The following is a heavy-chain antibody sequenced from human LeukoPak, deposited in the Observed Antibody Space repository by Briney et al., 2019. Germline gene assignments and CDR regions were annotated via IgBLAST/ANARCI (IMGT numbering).Heavy chain of an antibody. Sequence: GESLRLSCAASGFIFSNYAMSWVRQAPGKGLEWVSAIGGRDGGTYYADSVKGRFTVSRDDPKNTLYLQMNTVRAEDTAVYYCAKWGDYDILTGYYVPDYWGQGTLVTVSS. CDR1: GFIFSNYA. V-gene: IGHV3-23*01. J-gene: IGHJ4*02. CDR3: AKWGDYDILTGYYVPDY. CDR2: IGGRDGGT. D-gene: IGHD3-9*01.